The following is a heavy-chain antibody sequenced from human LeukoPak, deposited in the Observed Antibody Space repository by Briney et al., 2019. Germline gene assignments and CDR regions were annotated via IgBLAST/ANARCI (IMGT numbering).Heavy chain of an antibody. D-gene: IGHD6-13*01. CDR1: GFTFSSYS. CDR3: ARDLAEIGYSSSWAYYFDY. CDR2: ISSSSSYI. Sequence: GGSLRLSCAASGFTFSSYSMNWVRQAPGKGLEWVSSISSSSSYIYYADSVKGRFTISRDNAKNSLYLQMNSLRAEDTAVYYCARDLAEIGYSSSWAYYFDYWGQGTLVTVSS. V-gene: IGHV3-21*01. J-gene: IGHJ4*02.